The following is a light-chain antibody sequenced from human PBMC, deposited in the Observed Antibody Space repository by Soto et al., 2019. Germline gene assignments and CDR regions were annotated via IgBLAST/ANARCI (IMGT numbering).Light chain of an antibody. V-gene: IGKV1-39*01. J-gene: IGKJ4*01. CDR1: QRISTF. CDR3: QQSYSTPPLT. Sequence: DIQMTQSPPSLSVSVGDTVTITCRASQRISTFLNWYQQKPGKAPNLLIYAASSLQSGVPSRFSGSGSGTDFTITISSLQPEDFATYYCQQSYSTPPLTFGGGTKVEIK. CDR2: AAS.